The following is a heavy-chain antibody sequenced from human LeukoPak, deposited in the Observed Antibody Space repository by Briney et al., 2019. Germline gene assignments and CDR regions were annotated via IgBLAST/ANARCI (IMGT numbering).Heavy chain of an antibody. D-gene: IGHD3-3*02. CDR2: ISWNSGSI. CDR3: AKGGSSFVYGMDV. CDR1: GFTFDDYA. J-gene: IGHJ6*02. V-gene: IGHV3-9*01. Sequence: GGSLRLSCAASGFTFDDYAMRWVRQAPGKGLEWVSGISWNSGSIGYADSVKGRFTISRDNAKNSLYLQMNSLRTEDTALYYCAKGGSSFVYGMDVWGQGTTVTVSS.